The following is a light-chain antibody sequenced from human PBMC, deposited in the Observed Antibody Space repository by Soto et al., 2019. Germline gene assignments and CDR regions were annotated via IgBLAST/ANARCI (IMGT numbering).Light chain of an antibody. V-gene: IGKV3-15*01. CDR3: QQYNKWPRT. Sequence: EILMTQSPATLSVSPGESATLSCRASQSVSSNLAWYQQKPGQAPRLLIYGASTRAPGIPARFSGSGSGTEFTLTISSLQSEDFAVYYCQQYNKWPRTFGQGTKVDIK. CDR1: QSVSSN. CDR2: GAS. J-gene: IGKJ1*01.